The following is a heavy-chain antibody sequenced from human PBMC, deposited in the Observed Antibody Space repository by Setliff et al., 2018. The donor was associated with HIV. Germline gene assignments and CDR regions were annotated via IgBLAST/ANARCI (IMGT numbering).Heavy chain of an antibody. CDR3: AADNYNCNSFDS. D-gene: IGHD3-3*01. Sequence: PSVKVSCKVSGYTLTELSVHWVRQAPGNGLEWMGGFDPEQSETVYAQRFQGRVTFTEDTSTDTAYMDLISLTSDDTAVYYCAADNYNCNSFDSWGQGSLVTVSS. V-gene: IGHV1-24*01. CDR2: FDPEQSET. J-gene: IGHJ4*02. CDR1: GYTLTELS.